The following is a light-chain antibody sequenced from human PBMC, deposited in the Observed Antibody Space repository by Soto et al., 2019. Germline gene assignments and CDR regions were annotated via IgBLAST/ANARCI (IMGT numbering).Light chain of an antibody. Sequence: QSVLTQPASVSGSPGQSITISCTGTSSDVGDYNYVSWYQQHPSKAPKLMIYDVSNRPSGISNRFSGSKSGNTASLTISGLQAEDEADYYCSSYTSTTVVFGGGTKLTVL. CDR1: SSDVGDYNY. J-gene: IGLJ2*01. V-gene: IGLV2-14*01. CDR2: DVS. CDR3: SSYTSTTVV.